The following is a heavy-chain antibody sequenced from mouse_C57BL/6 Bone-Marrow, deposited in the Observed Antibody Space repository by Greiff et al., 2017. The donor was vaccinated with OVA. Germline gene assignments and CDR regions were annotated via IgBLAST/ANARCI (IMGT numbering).Heavy chain of an antibody. D-gene: IGHD1-1*01. V-gene: IGHV1-82*01. CDR2: IYPGDGDT. CDR1: GYAFSSSW. J-gene: IGHJ1*03. CDR3: ARWDTTVVATKYFDV. Sequence: VKLQQSGPELVKPGASVKISCKASGYAFSSSWMNWVKQRPGKGLEWIGRIYPGDGDTNYNGKFKGKATLTADKSSSTAYMQLSSLTSEDSAVYFCARWDTTVVATKYFDVWGTGTTVTVSS.